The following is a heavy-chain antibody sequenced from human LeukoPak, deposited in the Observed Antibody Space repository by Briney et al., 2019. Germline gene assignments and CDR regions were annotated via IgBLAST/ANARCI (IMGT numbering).Heavy chain of an antibody. V-gene: IGHV4-30-4*01. Sequence: PSQTLSLTCTVSGGSISSGDYYWSWIRQPPGKGLEWIGYIYYSGSTYYNPSLKSRVTISVDTSKNQFSLKLSSVTAADTAVCYCARDGGLLRYFDYWGQGTLVTVSS. D-gene: IGHD3-9*01. CDR1: GGSISSGDYY. CDR2: IYYSGST. J-gene: IGHJ4*02. CDR3: ARDGGLLRYFDY.